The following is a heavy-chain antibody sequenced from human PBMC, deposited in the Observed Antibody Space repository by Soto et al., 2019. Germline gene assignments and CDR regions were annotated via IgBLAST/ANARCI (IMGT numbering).Heavy chain of an antibody. CDR3: ARMSVAGYYYSGLDF. CDR1: GDSITSNAW. V-gene: IGHV4-4*02. J-gene: IGHJ6*02. Sequence: QVQLQESGPGLVRPSGTLSLTCAVSGDSITSNAWWCWVRQTPGKGLEWIGEIYHSGSTKITPSLASRVTISVDKSKNQFSLNLVSVTAADTAVYYCARMSVAGYYYSGLDFWGQGTTVTVSS. D-gene: IGHD6-19*01. CDR2: IYHSGST.